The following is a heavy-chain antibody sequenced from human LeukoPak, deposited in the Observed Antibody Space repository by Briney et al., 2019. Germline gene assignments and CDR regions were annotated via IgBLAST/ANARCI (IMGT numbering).Heavy chain of an antibody. Sequence: GGSLRLSCAASGFTFSSYWMSWVRQAPGKGLEWVSAISGSGGSTYYADSVKGRFTISRDNSKNTLYLQMNSLRAEDTAVYYCAKGFYSSSWYYFDYWGQGTLVTVSS. CDR1: GFTFSSYW. CDR2: ISGSGGST. V-gene: IGHV3-23*01. D-gene: IGHD6-13*01. CDR3: AKGFYSSSWYYFDY. J-gene: IGHJ4*02.